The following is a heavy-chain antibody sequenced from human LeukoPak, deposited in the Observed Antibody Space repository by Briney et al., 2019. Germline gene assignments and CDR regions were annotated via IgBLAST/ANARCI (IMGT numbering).Heavy chain of an antibody. J-gene: IGHJ3*02. V-gene: IGHV3-23*01. CDR2: ISGSGGST. CDR3: AGGKGLRITMIVVVIEAAFDI. Sequence: GGSLRLSCAASGFTFSSYWMSWVRQAPGKGLEWVSAISGSGGSTYYADSVKGRFTISRDNSKNTLYLQMNSLRAEDTAVYYCAGGKGLRITMIVVVIEAAFDIWGQGTMVTVSS. D-gene: IGHD3-22*01. CDR1: GFTFSSYW.